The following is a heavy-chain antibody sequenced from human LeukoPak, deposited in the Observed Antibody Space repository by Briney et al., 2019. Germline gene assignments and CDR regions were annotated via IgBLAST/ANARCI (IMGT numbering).Heavy chain of an antibody. CDR2: INHSGST. CDR3: ARGLSWGRGYYYGSGSYRGRMYYFDY. D-gene: IGHD3-10*01. V-gene: IGHV4-34*01. J-gene: IGHJ4*02. Sequence: SETLSLTCTVSGGSISGYYWSWIRQPPGKGLEWIGEINHSGSTNYNPSLKSRVTISVDTSKNQFSLKLSSVTAADTAVYYCARGLSWGRGYYYGSGSYRGRMYYFDYWGQGTLVTVSS. CDR1: GGSISGYY.